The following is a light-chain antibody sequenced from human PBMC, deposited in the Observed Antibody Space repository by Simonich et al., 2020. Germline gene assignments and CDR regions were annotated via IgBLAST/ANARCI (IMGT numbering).Light chain of an antibody. V-gene: IGLV2-14*01. CDR3: SSYTSSSTLV. CDR2: DVS. J-gene: IGLJ3*02. CDR1: SSDFGGYNY. Sequence: QSALTQPASVSGSPGQSITISCTATSSDFGGYNYVSWYQQHPGKAPKLMIYDVSKRPSGVSNRFSGSKSGNTASLTISGLQAEDEADYYCSSYTSSSTLVFGGGTKLTVL.